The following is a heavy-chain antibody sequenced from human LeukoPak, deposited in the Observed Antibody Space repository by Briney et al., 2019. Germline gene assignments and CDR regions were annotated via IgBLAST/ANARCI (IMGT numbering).Heavy chain of an antibody. D-gene: IGHD1-1*01. CDR3: ANYIRNVHEYMDV. V-gene: IGHV4-4*09. CDR2: IYTSGST. Sequence: SETLSLTCSVSGGSFDSKYWSWIRQPPGKGLEWIGYIYTSGSTNFNPSPRRRVPIAIDTSKNQSSLKDYYVTAAEEAGDDCANYIRNVHEYMDVWGKGTTVIVSS. J-gene: IGHJ6*03. CDR1: GGSFDSKY.